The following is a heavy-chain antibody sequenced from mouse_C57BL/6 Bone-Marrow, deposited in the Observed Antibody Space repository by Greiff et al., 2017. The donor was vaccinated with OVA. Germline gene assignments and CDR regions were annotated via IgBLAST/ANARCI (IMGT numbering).Heavy chain of an antibody. CDR2: ISYSGST. V-gene: IGHV3-1*01. J-gene: IGHJ1*03. Sequence: EVQLQESGPGMVKPSQSLSLTCTVTGYSITSGYDWHWIRHFPGNKLEWMGYISYSGSTNYNPSLKSRISITHDTSKNHFFLKLNSVTTEDTATYYCARDDYYGSSRDWYFDVWGTGTTVTVSS. CDR3: ARDDYYGSSRDWYFDV. D-gene: IGHD1-1*01. CDR1: GYSITSGYD.